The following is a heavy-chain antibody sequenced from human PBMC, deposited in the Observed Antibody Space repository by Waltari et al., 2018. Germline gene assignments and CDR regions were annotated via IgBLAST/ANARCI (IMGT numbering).Heavy chain of an antibody. CDR3: ARRDDYGDYFGYFDY. Sequence: QVQLQESGPGLVKPSETLSLTCAVSGYSISSGYYWGWIRQPPGKGLEWIGSIYHSGSTYYNPSLKSRVTISVDTSKNQCSLKLSSVTAADTAVYYCARRDDYGDYFGYFDYWGQGTLVTVSS. J-gene: IGHJ4*02. D-gene: IGHD4-17*01. CDR2: IYHSGST. CDR1: GYSISSGYY. V-gene: IGHV4-38-2*01.